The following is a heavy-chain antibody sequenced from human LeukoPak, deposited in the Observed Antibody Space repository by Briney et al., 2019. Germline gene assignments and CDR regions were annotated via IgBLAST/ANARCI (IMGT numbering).Heavy chain of an antibody. CDR2: INPNSGGT. Sequence: AAVKVSCKASGYTFTGYYMHWVRQAPGQGLEWMGWINPNSGGTNYAQKFQGRVTMTRDTSISTAYMELSRLRSDDTAVCYCARGWSSGYDEFHYWGQGTLVTVSS. CDR1: GYTFTGYY. D-gene: IGHD5-12*01. CDR3: ARGWSSGYDEFHY. V-gene: IGHV1-2*02. J-gene: IGHJ4*02.